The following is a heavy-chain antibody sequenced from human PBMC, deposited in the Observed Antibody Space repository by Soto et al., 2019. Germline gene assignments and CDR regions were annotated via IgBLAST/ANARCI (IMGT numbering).Heavy chain of an antibody. V-gene: IGHV3-33*01. CDR2: ILYDGSEK. CDR3: AREPGRIAVAGFDY. CDR1: GFMFDSYG. J-gene: IGHJ4*02. D-gene: IGHD6-19*01. Sequence: QVQLVESGGGVVQPGRYLRLSCVASGFMFDSYGMHWVRQAPGKGLEWVAIILYDGSEKYHADSVKGRFTISRDNSKNTLYLQMNSLRAEDTALYYCAREPGRIAVAGFDYWGQGTLVAVSS.